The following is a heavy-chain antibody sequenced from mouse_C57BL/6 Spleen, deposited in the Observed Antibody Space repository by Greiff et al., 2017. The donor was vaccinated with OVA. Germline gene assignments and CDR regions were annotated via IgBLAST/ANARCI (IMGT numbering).Heavy chain of an antibody. CDR1: GYTFTSYW. CDR3: ARRLLRY. D-gene: IGHD2-3*01. J-gene: IGHJ3*01. V-gene: IGHV1-59*01. CDR2: IDPSDSYT. Sequence: QVQLQQPGAELVRPGTSVKLSCKASGYTFTSYWMHWVKQRPGQGLEWIGVIDPSDSYTNYNQKFKGKATLTVDTSSSTAYMQLSSLTSEDSAVYYCARRLLRYWGQGTLVTVSA.